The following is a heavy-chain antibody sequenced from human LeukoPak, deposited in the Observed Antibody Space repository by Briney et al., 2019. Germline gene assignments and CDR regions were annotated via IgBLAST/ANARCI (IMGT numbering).Heavy chain of an antibody. CDR2: IWFSGSNK. J-gene: IGHJ3*01. V-gene: IGHV3-33*06. CDR3: AKDSGTYRDFNV. CDR1: GFRFSSYG. Sequence: GKSLRLSCVASGFRFSSYGLHWVRQAPGKGLEWVAVIWFSGSNKFYADSVKGRFTISRDNSKNTLYLEMRSLKADDTAVYYCAKDSGTYRDFNVWGQGTLVTVSP. D-gene: IGHD1-26*01.